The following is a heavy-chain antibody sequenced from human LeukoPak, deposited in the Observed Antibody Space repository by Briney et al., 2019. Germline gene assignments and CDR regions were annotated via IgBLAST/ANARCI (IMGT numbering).Heavy chain of an antibody. V-gene: IGHV6-1*01. D-gene: IGHD2-2*01. CDR2: TYYRSTWYN. J-gene: IGHJ5*02. CDR1: GDSVSGNSVT. CDR3: ARRLTQYDCFDP. Sequence: QTLSLTCAISGDSVSGNSVTWNWIRHSPSRGLEWLGRTYYRSTWYNDYAVSVRGRITVNPDTSKNQFSLHLNSVTPEDTAVYYCARRLTQYDCFDPWGQGILVTVSS.